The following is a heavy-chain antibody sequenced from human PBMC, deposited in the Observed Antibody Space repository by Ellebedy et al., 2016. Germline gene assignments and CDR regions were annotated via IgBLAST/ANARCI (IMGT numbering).Heavy chain of an antibody. V-gene: IGHV4-4*08. CDR1: DGSISSQY. D-gene: IGHD3-10*01. J-gene: IGHJ3*02. Sequence: GSLRLXXTVSDGSISSQYWSWIRQPPGKGLEWIGYMYHTTGGTSYSPSLRSRVTISIDTPRNQFSLRLSSVTAADTAMYYCARHVSGSSRVDIWGQGTMVTVSS. CDR2: MYHTTGGT. CDR3: ARHVSGSSRVDI.